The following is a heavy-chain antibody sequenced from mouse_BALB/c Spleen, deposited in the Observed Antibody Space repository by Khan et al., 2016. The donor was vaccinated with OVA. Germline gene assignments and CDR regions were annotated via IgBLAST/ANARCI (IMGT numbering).Heavy chain of an antibody. CDR1: GYTFTSYT. J-gene: IGHJ3*01. V-gene: IGHV1-4*01. Sequence: QVQLKQSGAELARPGASVKMSCKASGYTFTSYTIHWIKQRPGQGLEWIGYINHSSGYTNYDQKFKDKATLTADKSSTTAYMQLSSLTSDDSAVYYCARDGAYYRNDGWFAYWGQGTLVTVSA. D-gene: IGHD2-14*01. CDR3: ARDGAYYRNDGWFAY. CDR2: INHSSGYT.